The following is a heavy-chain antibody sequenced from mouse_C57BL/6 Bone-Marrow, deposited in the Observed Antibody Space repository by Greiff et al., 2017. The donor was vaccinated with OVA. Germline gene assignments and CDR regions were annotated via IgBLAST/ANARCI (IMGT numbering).Heavy chain of an antibody. CDR1: GFTFSSYA. CDR2: ISSGGDYI. J-gene: IGHJ4*01. CDR3: TRERDYYGYEDAMDY. D-gene: IGHD2-2*01. Sequence: EVKLMESGEGLVKPGGSLKLSCAASGFTFSSYAMSWVRQTPEKRLEWVAYISSGGDYIYYADTVKGRFTISRDNARNTLYLQMSSLKSEDTAMYYCTRERDYYGYEDAMDYWGQGTSVTVSS. V-gene: IGHV5-9-1*02.